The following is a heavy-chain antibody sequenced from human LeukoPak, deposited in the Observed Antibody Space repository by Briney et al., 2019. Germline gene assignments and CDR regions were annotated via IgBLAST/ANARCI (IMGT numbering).Heavy chain of an antibody. CDR2: ISSSSRTI. Sequence: GGSLRLSCAASGFTFSSYWMHWVRQAPGKGLEWISYISSSSRTIYYADSVKGRLTISRDKANNSLYLQMSSLRAEDTAVYYCARDGLSGYAFDYWGQGTLVTVSS. CDR1: GFTFSSYW. D-gene: IGHD5-12*01. J-gene: IGHJ4*02. CDR3: ARDGLSGYAFDY. V-gene: IGHV3-48*01.